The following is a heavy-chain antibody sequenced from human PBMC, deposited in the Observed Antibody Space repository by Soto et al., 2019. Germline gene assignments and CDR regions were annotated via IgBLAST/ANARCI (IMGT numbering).Heavy chain of an antibody. V-gene: IGHV1-69*13. D-gene: IGHD3-22*01. J-gene: IGHJ3*02. CDR2: IIPIFGTA. CDR1: GGTFSSYA. Sequence: SVKVSCKASGGTFSSYAISWVRQAPGQGLEWMGGIIPIFGTANYAQKFQGRVTITADESTSTACMELSSLRSEDTAVYYCARAPYYYDSSGSPYAGAFDIWGQGTMVTVSS. CDR3: ARAPYYYDSSGSPYAGAFDI.